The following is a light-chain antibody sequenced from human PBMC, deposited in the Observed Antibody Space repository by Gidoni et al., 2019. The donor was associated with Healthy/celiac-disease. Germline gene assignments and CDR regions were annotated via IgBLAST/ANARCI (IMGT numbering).Light chain of an antibody. CDR1: SSNIGAGYD. J-gene: IGLJ2*01. CDR3: QSYDSSLSGYVV. Sequence: QSVLTQPPSVSGGQGQRVTISCTGSSSNIGAGYDVHWYQPLPGPAPNLLIYGNSNRPSGVPDRFSGSKSGTSASLAITGLQAEDEADYYCQSYDSSLSGYVVFGGGTKLTVL. V-gene: IGLV1-40*01. CDR2: GNS.